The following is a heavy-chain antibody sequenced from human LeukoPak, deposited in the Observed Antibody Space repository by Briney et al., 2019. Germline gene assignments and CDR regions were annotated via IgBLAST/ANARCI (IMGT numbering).Heavy chain of an antibody. CDR3: ASPADDYDFWSGYSRDPVYGMDV. V-gene: IGHV1-8*01. D-gene: IGHD3-3*01. J-gene: IGHJ6*02. Sequence: ASVKVSCKASGYTFTSYDINWVRQATGQGLEWMGWMNPNSGNTGYAQKFQGRVTMTRNTSISTAYMELSSLRSEDTAVYYCASPADDYDFWSGYSRDPVYGMDVWGQGTTVTVSS. CDR2: MNPNSGNT. CDR1: GYTFTSYD.